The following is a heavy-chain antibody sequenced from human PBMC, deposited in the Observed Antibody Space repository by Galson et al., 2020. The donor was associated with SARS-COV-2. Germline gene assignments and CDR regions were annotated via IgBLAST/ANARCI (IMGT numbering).Heavy chain of an antibody. D-gene: IGHD4-17*01. Sequence: GGSLRLSCAASGFTFSSYAMHWVRQAPGKGLEWVAVISYDGRNKYYADSVKGRFTISRDNSKNTLYLQMNSLRAEDTAVYYCAREEATVTTIDYWGQGTLVTVSS. V-gene: IGHV3-30*04. CDR1: GFTFSSYA. J-gene: IGHJ4*02. CDR2: ISYDGRNK. CDR3: AREEATVTTIDY.